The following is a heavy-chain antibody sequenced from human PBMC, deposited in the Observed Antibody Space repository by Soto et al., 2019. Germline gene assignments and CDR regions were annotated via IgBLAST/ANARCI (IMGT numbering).Heavy chain of an antibody. Sequence: QVQLVQSGAEVKKPGSSVKVSCKASGGTFSSYAISWVRQAPGQGLEWMGGIIPIFDTANYAQKFQGRVTITADESTSTAYMELSSLRSEDTAVYYCARAVSGYGNYYYYGMDVWGQGTTVTVSS. J-gene: IGHJ6*02. CDR3: ARAVSGYGNYYYYGMDV. D-gene: IGHD5-12*01. V-gene: IGHV1-69*01. CDR2: IIPIFDTA. CDR1: GGTFSSYA.